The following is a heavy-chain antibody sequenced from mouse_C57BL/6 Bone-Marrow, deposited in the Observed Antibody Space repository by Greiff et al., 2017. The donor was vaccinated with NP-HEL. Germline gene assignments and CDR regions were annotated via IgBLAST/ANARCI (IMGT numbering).Heavy chain of an antibody. Sequence: EVKLVESGPGLVKPSQSLSLTCSVTGYSITSGYYWNWIRQFPGNKLEWMGYISYDGSNNYNPSLKNRISITRDTSKNQFFLKLNSVTTEDTATYYCARGRDDDWFAYWGQGTLVTVSA. CDR2: ISYDGSN. CDR1: GYSITSGYY. CDR3: ARGRDDDWFAY. J-gene: IGHJ3*01. V-gene: IGHV3-6*01. D-gene: IGHD2-14*01.